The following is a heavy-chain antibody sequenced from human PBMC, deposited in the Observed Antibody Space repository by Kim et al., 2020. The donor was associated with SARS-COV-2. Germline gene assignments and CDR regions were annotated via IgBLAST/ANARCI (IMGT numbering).Heavy chain of an antibody. J-gene: IGHJ4*02. CDR1: GFSFGDFA. CDR2: ISWEVGVT. V-gene: IGHV3-9*01. D-gene: IGHD6-19*01. Sequence: GGSLRLSCAASGFSFGDFAMHWVRQAPGKGLEWVSGISWEVGVTDYVDSVKGRFTISRDNAKSTLYLQMNSLRPEDTALYYCVKELRQWVGSFDFWGQGTLVTVSS. CDR3: VKELRQWVGSFDF.